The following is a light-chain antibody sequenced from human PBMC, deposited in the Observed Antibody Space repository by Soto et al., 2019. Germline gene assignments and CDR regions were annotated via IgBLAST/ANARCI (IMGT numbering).Light chain of an antibody. CDR3: QHYNSYSEA. V-gene: IGKV1-9*01. J-gene: IGKJ1*01. Sequence: DIQLTQSPSFLSASVGDRVTITCRASQGISSYLAWYQQKPGKAPNLLIYAASTLQSGVPSRFSGSGSGTEFTLTISSLQPDDFATYYCQHYNSYSEAFGQGTKVDI. CDR1: QGISSY. CDR2: AAS.